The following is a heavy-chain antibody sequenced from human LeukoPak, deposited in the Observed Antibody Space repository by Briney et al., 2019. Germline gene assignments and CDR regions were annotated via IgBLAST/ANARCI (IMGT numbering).Heavy chain of an antibody. Sequence: PGGSLRLSCAASGFTFSSYDMHWVRQATGKGLECVSANGTAGDTYYPGSVKGRFTISRENAKNSLYLQMNSLRAGDTAVYYCARALTDYYGSGRSGYGMDVWGQGTTVTVSS. CDR2: NGTAGDT. D-gene: IGHD3-10*01. CDR3: ARALTDYYGSGRSGYGMDV. CDR1: GFTFSSYD. V-gene: IGHV3-13*04. J-gene: IGHJ6*02.